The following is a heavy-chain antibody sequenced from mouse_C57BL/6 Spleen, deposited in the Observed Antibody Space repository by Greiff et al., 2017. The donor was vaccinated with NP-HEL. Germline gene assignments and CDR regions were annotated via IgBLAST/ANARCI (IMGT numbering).Heavy chain of an antibody. CDR3: ARSDGYDVGTGFAY. V-gene: IGHV1-39*01. CDR1: GYSFTDYN. D-gene: IGHD2-2*01. J-gene: IGHJ3*01. CDR2: ITPNYGTT. Sequence: EVKLQESGPELVKPGASVKISCKASGYSFTDYNMNWVKQSNGKSLEWIGVITPNYGTTSYNQKFKGKATLTVGQSSSTAYMQLNSLTSEDSAVYDCARSDGYDVGTGFAYWGQGTLVTVSA.